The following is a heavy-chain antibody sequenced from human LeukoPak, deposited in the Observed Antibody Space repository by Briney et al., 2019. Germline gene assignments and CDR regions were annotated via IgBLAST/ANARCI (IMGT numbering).Heavy chain of an antibody. V-gene: IGHV4-39*07. Sequence: SETLSLTCTVSDGSISSGSYYWAWIRQPPGKGLEYIGNVYYGGSTYYNPSLKSRVSISVDTSKNQFSLKLSSVTVADTAFYYCARRERMSGHFPYWGQGTLVTVSS. D-gene: IGHD1-26*01. CDR1: DGSISSGSYY. CDR3: ARRERMSGHFPY. CDR2: VYYGGST. J-gene: IGHJ4*02.